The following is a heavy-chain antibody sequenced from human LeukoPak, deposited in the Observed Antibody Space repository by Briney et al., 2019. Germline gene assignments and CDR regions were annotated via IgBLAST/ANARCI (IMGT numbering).Heavy chain of an antibody. V-gene: IGHV3-64*01. J-gene: IGHJ6*03. Sequence: PGGSLRLSCAASGFTFSNFAIHWVRQAPGKGLEFVSGIRSTGDSTYYANSAKGRFTISRDNSKNTLYLQMVSLRAEDMAVYYCARVRLRLGAHMDVWGKGTTVTVSS. D-gene: IGHD4/OR15-4a*01. CDR3: ARVRLRLGAHMDV. CDR1: GFTFSNFA. CDR2: IRSTGDST.